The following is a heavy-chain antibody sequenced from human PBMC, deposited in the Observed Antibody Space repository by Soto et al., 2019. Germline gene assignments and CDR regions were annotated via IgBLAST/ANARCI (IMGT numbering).Heavy chain of an antibody. J-gene: IGHJ4*02. CDR2: INHSGST. Sequence: QVQLQQWGAGLLKPSETLSLTCAVYGGSFSGYYWSWIRQPPGKGLEWIGEINHSGSTNYNPSLKSRVTMAVDTSKNQFPLKLSSVTAADTAVYYCARGSRYYGSGSYYTYWGQGTLVTVSS. V-gene: IGHV4-34*01. D-gene: IGHD3-10*01. CDR1: GGSFSGYY. CDR3: ARGSRYYGSGSYYTY.